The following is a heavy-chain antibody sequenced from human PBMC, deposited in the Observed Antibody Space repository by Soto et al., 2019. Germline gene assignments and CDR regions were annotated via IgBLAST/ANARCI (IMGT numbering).Heavy chain of an antibody. J-gene: IGHJ6*02. CDR1: GYTFTGYY. CDR2: INPNSGGT. V-gene: IGHV1-2*04. D-gene: IGHD2-2*01. CDR3: ARLSTSYTDYYGMDV. Sequence: GASVKVSCKASGYTFTGYYMHWVRQAPGQGLEWMGWINPNSGGTNYAQKFQGWVTMTRDTSISTAYMELSRLRSDDTAVYYCARLSTSYTDYYGMDVWGQGTTVTVSS.